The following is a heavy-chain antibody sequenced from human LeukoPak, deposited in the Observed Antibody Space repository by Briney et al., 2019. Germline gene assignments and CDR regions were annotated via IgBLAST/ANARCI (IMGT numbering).Heavy chain of an antibody. V-gene: IGHV3-23*01. Sequence: PGGSLRLSCAASGFTFSNYGMSWVRQAPGKGLEWVSGMSGSGGSTYYADSVKGRFTISRDNAKNSLYLQMNSLRAEDTAVYYCAELSITMIGGVWGKGTTVTISS. CDR3: AELSITMIGGV. CDR1: GFTFSNYG. D-gene: IGHD3-10*02. CDR2: MSGSGGST. J-gene: IGHJ6*04.